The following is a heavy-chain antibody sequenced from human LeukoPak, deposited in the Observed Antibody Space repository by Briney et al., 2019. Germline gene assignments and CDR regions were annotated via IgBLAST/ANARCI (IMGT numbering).Heavy chain of an antibody. CDR3: ARGPIFGVAPRGYGMDV. Sequence: ASVKVSCKASGYTFTIYDINWVRQAPGQGHEWVGWMNPNNGGTVYAQKFQGRVTMTRDTSTGTLYMELNSLKSEDTAVYYCARGPIFGVAPRGYGMDVWGQGTTVTVSS. J-gene: IGHJ6*02. V-gene: IGHV1-8*01. CDR2: MNPNNGGT. D-gene: IGHD3-3*01. CDR1: GYTFTIYD.